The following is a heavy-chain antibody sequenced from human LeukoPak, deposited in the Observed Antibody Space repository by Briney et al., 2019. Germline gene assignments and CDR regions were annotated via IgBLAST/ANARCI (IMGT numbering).Heavy chain of an antibody. Sequence: PGGSLRLSCAASGFAFSGAWIHWVRRVLGKGLAWVSGISNDASITEYTGSVKGRFTISRDNDKKTVYLQMNSLRVEGTAMYYCTRGPFTAPGIADYWGQGTLVTVSS. D-gene: IGHD6-13*01. CDR2: ISNDASIT. CDR3: TRGPFTAPGIADY. CDR1: GFAFSGAW. V-gene: IGHV3-74*03. J-gene: IGHJ4*02.